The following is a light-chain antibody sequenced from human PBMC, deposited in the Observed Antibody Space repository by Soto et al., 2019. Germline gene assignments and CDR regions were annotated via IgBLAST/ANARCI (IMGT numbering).Light chain of an antibody. CDR3: QQYNNYPYT. V-gene: IGKV1-5*03. CDR1: QSISSW. CDR2: KAS. J-gene: IGKJ2*01. Sequence: DIPMTQSPSSLSASVGDRVTITCRASQSISSWLAWYQQKPGKAPNLLIYKASYLESGVPSRFSGSGSGTEFTLTISSLQPDDLATYYCQQYNNYPYTFGQGTKLQIK.